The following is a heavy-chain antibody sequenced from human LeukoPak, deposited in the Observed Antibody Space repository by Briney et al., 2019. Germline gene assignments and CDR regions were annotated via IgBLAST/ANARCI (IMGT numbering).Heavy chain of an antibody. D-gene: IGHD6-6*01. CDR2: ISSDGSNR. CDR3: ARDNDTDYSSSPGWFYS. CDR1: GLTFSHYA. Sequence: GRSLRLSCAAPGLTFSHYAMNWVRRAPGKGLEWVAVISSDGSNRFYADSVKGRFTVSRDNSKNTLYLQMNSLRVEDTAVYYCARDNDTDYSSSPGWFYSWGQGTLVTVSS. V-gene: IGHV3-30-3*01. J-gene: IGHJ5*01.